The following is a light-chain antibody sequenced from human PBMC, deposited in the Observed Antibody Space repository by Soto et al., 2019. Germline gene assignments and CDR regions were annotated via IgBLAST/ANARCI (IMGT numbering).Light chain of an antibody. V-gene: IGKV1-5*01. CDR3: QQYNSFSKT. Sequence: DIQMTQSPSRLSASVGDRVTITCRASQSIGYWLAWYQQKPGKAPNILIYAASTLETGVPSRFSGSGFGTEFTLTIASLQPDDSASYYCQQYNSFSKTFGRGTKVEIK. CDR2: AAS. J-gene: IGKJ4*02. CDR1: QSIGYW.